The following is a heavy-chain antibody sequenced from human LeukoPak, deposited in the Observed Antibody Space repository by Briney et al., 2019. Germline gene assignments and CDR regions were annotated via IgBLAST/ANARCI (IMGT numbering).Heavy chain of an antibody. CDR2: INPNSGGT. Sequence: ASVKVSCKASGYTFTGYYMHWVRQAPGQGLEWMGWINPNSGGTNYAQKFQGWVTMTRDTSISTAYMELSRLRSDDTAVYYCARATNYYYGMDVWGQGTTVTVSS. D-gene: IGHD5-24*01. J-gene: IGHJ6*02. CDR1: GYTFTGYY. V-gene: IGHV1-2*04. CDR3: ARATNYYYGMDV.